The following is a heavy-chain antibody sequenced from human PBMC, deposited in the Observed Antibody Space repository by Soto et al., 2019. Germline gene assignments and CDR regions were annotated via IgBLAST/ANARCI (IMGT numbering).Heavy chain of an antibody. CDR2: ISGTGDRT. CDR3: AKALWFGVVLSGGYFDY. CDR1: GFTFSSYA. V-gene: IGHV3-23*01. D-gene: IGHD3-10*01. J-gene: IGHJ4*02. Sequence: EVQLLESGGGLVQPGGSLRLPFAASGFTFSSYAMGWFRQTPGKGLEWVSAISGTGDRTFYADSVKGRFTISRDNSKKMLSLQMNSLRAEDTAVYYCAKALWFGVVLSGGYFDYWGQGTLVTVSS.